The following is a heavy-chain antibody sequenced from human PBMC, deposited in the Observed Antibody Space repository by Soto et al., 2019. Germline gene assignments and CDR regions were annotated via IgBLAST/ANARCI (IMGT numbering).Heavy chain of an antibody. J-gene: IGHJ4*02. CDR1: GFTFSSYW. V-gene: IGHV3-7*01. D-gene: IGHD6-6*01. CDR2: IKRDGSEK. CDR3: ARDIAARPDVCGFVDY. Sequence: EVQLVESGGGLVQPGGSLRLSCAASGFTFSSYWMSWVRQAPGKGLEWVVNIKRDGSEKYYVDSVKGRFTISRDNAKNSLYLQMNGLRAEDTAVYYCARDIAARPDVCGFVDYWGQGNLVTVSS.